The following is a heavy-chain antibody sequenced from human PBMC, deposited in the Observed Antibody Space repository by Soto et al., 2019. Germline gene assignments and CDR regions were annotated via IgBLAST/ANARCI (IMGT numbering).Heavy chain of an antibody. D-gene: IGHD3-3*02. CDR2: VSWNSANI. V-gene: IGHV3-9*01. Sequence: SLRLSCVASGFTFVDYAMHWVRQVPGKGLEWVSGVSWNSANIDYADSVKGRFTISRDNAKNSLYLEMSDLKTEDTALYYCAKGQIVLVPLGWFDSWGHGTLVTVSS. CDR3: AKGQIVLVPLGWFDS. J-gene: IGHJ5*01. CDR1: GFTFVDYA.